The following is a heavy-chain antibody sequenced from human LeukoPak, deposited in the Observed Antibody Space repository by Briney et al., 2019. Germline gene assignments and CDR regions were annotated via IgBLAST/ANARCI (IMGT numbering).Heavy chain of an antibody. CDR2: TIPNTGVT. CDR1: GYTLTDYY. Sequence: GASVKVSCKASGYTLTDYYIHWVRQARGQGLEWMGWTIPNTGVTNYAQKFQGRVTMTRDTSISTAYMELSSLTSDDTAVYYCAKEAAAAGNNWFDPWGQGTLVTVFS. D-gene: IGHD6-13*01. CDR3: AKEAAAAGNNWFDP. V-gene: IGHV1-2*02. J-gene: IGHJ5*02.